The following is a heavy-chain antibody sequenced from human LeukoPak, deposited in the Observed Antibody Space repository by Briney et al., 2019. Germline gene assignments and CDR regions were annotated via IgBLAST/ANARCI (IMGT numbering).Heavy chain of an antibody. CDR1: GGSISSRNR. D-gene: IGHD4-23*01. J-gene: IGHJ4*02. Sequence: SETLSLTCAVSGGSISSRNRWTWVRQPPGQGLGWIGEISHSGSTNYNPSLKSRVAISVDKSKNQFSLKLSSVTAADTAVYYCARNGGNSDFDYWGQGNLVTVSS. CDR2: ISHSGST. V-gene: IGHV4-4*02. CDR3: ARNGGNSDFDY.